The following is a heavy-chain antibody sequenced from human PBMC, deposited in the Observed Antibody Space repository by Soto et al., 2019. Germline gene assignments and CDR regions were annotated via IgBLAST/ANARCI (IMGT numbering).Heavy chain of an antibody. V-gene: IGHV4-39*01. J-gene: IGHJ6*02. CDR1: GGSVSSSNYY. Sequence: SETLSLTCSVSGGSVSSSNYYWGWIRQPPGKGLEWIGSISYSGTTYYNPSLKSRVTISVDTSKNQFSLKLSSVTAADTAVYYCARRSGYNFYYNYYGMDVWGLGTTVTVSS. CDR3: ARRSGYNFYYNYYGMDV. CDR2: ISYSGTT. D-gene: IGHD3-22*01.